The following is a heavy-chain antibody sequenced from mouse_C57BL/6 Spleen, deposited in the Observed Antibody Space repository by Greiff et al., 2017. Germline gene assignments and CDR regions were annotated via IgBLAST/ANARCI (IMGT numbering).Heavy chain of an antibody. V-gene: IGHV5-17*01. CDR2: ISSGSSTI. Sequence: EVKLVESGGGLVKPGGSLKLSCAASGFTFSDYGMHWVRQAPEKGLEWVAYISSGSSTIYYADTVKGRFTISRDNAKNTLFLQMTSLRSEDTAVYYCARDSNYYAMDYWGQGTSVTVSS. D-gene: IGHD2-5*01. J-gene: IGHJ4*01. CDR3: ARDSNYYAMDY. CDR1: GFTFSDYG.